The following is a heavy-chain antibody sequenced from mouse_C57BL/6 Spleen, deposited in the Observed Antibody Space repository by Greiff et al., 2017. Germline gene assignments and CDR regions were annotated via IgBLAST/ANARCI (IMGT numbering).Heavy chain of an antibody. CDR2: IHPNSGST. J-gene: IGHJ4*01. Sequence: VQLQQPGAELVKPGASVKLSCKASGYTFTSYWMHWVKQRPGQGLEWIGMIHPNSGSTNYNEKFKSKATLTVDKSSSTAYMQLSSLTSEDSAVYYCAPAYYSTCYAMDYWGQGTSVTVSS. CDR3: APAYYSTCYAMDY. CDR1: GYTFTSYW. D-gene: IGHD2-5*01. V-gene: IGHV1-64*01.